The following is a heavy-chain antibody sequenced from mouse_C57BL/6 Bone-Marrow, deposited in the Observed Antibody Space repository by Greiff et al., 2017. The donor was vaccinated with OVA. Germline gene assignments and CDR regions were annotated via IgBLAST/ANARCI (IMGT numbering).Heavy chain of an antibody. CDR3: ARPGDYDRYFDV. D-gene: IGHD2-4*01. CDR1: GYTFTSYW. J-gene: IGHJ1*03. V-gene: IGHV1-50*01. CDR2: IDPSDSYT. Sequence: QVQLQQPGAELVKPGASVKLSCKASGYTFTSYWMQWVKQRPGQGLEWIGEIDPSDSYTNYNQKFKGKATLTVDTSSSTAYMQLSSLTSEDSAIYFCARPGDYDRYFDVWGTGTTVTVSS.